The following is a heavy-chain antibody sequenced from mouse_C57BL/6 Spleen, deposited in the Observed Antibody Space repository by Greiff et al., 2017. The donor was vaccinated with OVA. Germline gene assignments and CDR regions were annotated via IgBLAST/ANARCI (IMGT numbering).Heavy chain of an antibody. CDR2: FYPGSGSI. CDR3: ARHEVYGNSFDY. D-gene: IGHD2-1*01. CDR1: GYTFTEYT. Sequence: VKLVESGAELVKPGASVKLSCKASGYTFTEYTIHWVKQRSGQGLEWIGWFYPGSGSIKYNEKFKDKATLTADKSSSTVYMELSRLTSEDSAVYFCARHEVYGNSFDYWGQGTTLTVSS. V-gene: IGHV1-62-2*01. J-gene: IGHJ2*01.